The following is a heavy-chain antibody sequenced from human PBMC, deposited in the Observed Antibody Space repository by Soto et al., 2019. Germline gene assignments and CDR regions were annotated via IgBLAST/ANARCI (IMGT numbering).Heavy chain of an antibody. V-gene: IGHV4-39*01. CDR1: GGSISSSSYY. CDR2: IYYSGST. J-gene: IGHJ5*02. CDR3: ATTLIGSWYADWFDP. D-gene: IGHD6-13*01. Sequence: SETLSLTCTVSGGSISSSSYYWGWTRQPPGKGLEWIGSIYYSGSTYYNPSLKSRVTISVDTSKNQFSLKLSSVTAADTAVYYCATTLIGSWYADWFDPWGQGTLVTVSS.